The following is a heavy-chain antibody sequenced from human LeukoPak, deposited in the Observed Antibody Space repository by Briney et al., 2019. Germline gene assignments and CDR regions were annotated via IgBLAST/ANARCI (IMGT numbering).Heavy chain of an antibody. CDR3: VRSNREFASGSGDY. V-gene: IGHV3-7*05. Sequence: GGSLRLSCAASGFPFSTHWMSWVRQAPGKGLEWVANINQDGSQKSCVDSVKGRFSISRDNAKNSLYLQMHSLRAEDTAVYYCVRSNREFASGSGDYWGQGTLVTVSS. J-gene: IGHJ4*02. CDR1: GFPFSTHW. D-gene: IGHD3-10*01. CDR2: INQDGSQK.